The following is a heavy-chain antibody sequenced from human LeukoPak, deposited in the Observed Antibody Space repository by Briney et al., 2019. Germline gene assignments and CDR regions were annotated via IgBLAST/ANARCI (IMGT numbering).Heavy chain of an antibody. CDR2: INHSGST. CDR1: GFIFSRHW. J-gene: IGHJ6*03. D-gene: IGHD2-15*01. Sequence: PGGSLRLSCVASGFIFSRHWMTWLGQAPGKGVEWIGEINHSGSTNYNPSLKSRVTISVDTSKNQFSLKLSSVTAADTAVYYCARDSGGGYYYYYYMDVWGKGTTVTVSS. CDR3: ARDSGGGYYYYYYMDV. V-gene: IGHV4-4*02.